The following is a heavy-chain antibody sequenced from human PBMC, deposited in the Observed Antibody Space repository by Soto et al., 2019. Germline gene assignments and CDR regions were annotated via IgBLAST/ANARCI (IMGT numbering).Heavy chain of an antibody. V-gene: IGHV3-66*01. CDR2: IYSGGST. D-gene: IGHD2-15*01. Sequence: GGSLRLSCAASGFTVSSNYMSWVRQAPGKGLEWVSVIYSGGSTYYADSVKGRFTISRDNSKNTLYLQMNSLGAEDTAVYYCARDAVAATRLYYYYYMDVWGKGTTVTVSS. CDR1: GFTVSSNY. J-gene: IGHJ6*03. CDR3: ARDAVAATRLYYYYYMDV.